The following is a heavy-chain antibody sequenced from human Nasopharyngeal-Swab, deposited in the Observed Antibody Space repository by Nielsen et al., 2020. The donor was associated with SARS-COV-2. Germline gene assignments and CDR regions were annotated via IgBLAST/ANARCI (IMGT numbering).Heavy chain of an antibody. J-gene: IGHJ4*02. CDR1: GFTFDDYA. CDR3: AKDNWGIAVAGSIDY. D-gene: IGHD6-19*01. CDR2: ISWNSGSI. Sequence: SLKISCAASGFTFDDYAMHWVRQAPGKGLEWVSGISWNSGSIGYADSVKGRSTISRDNAKNSLYLQMNSLRAEDTALYYCAKDNWGIAVAGSIDYWGQGTLVTVSS. V-gene: IGHV3-9*01.